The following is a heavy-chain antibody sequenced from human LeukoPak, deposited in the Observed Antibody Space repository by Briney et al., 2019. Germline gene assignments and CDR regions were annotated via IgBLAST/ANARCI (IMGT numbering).Heavy chain of an antibody. CDR2: IYTSGST. CDR3: ARDPYYYDSSGYAYYYYYGMDI. V-gene: IGHV4-4*07. CDR1: GGSISSYY. Sequence: SETLSLTCTVSGGSISSYYWSWIRQPAGKGLEWIGRIYTSGSTNYNPSLKSRVTMSVDTSENQFSLKLSSVTAADTAVYYCARDPYYYDSSGYAYYYYYGMDIWGQGTTVTVSS. J-gene: IGHJ6*02. D-gene: IGHD3-22*01.